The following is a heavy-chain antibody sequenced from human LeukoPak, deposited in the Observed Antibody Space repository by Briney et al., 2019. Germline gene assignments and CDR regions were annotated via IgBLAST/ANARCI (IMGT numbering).Heavy chain of an antibody. V-gene: IGHV3-23*01. J-gene: IGHJ4*02. D-gene: IGHD4-17*01. CDR1: GFTFSTNA. Sequence: SGGSLRLSCAASGFTFSTNAMSWVRQAPGKGLEWVSSISGSGGSTYYADSVRGRFTISRDNSRNTMYLQMNSLRAEDTAVYYCAKDAFGVYGDSPFDSWGQGTLVTVSS. CDR2: ISGSGGST. CDR3: AKDAFGVYGDSPFDS.